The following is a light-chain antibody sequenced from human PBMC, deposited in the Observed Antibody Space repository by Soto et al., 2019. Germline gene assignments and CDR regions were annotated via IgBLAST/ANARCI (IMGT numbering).Light chain of an antibody. CDR2: DAS. V-gene: IGKV1-5*01. J-gene: IGKJ2*01. CDR3: QQYNSYPYT. CDR1: QSINNW. Sequence: DIQMTQSPSTLSASVGDRVSITCRASQSINNWLAWYQQKSGKAPKLLTYDASSLQSGVPSRFSGSGSGTEFALAVSSLQPDDFVAYCCQQYNSYPYTFGQGTKLEIK.